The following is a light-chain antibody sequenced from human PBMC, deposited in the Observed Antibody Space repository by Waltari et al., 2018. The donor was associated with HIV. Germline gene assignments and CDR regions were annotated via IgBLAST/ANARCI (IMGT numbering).Light chain of an antibody. J-gene: IGLJ2*01. Sequence: QSALTQPASVSGSPGQSITISCTGTSSDVGGYSYVSWYQHHPGKAPKLMIFDVNNRPSGVSDRFSGSKSGNTASLTISGFQVEDEADYYCSSYTSTTTLEVFGGGTKLTVL. CDR2: DVN. CDR3: SSYTSTTTLEV. V-gene: IGLV2-14*03. CDR1: SSDVGGYSY.